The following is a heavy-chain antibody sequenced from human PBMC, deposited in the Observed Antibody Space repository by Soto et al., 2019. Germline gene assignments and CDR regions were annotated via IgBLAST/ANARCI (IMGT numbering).Heavy chain of an antibody. CDR1: GFTFSSYS. CDR3: ALGYCSGGSCYFFDY. CDR2: ISSSSSYI. J-gene: IGHJ4*02. Sequence: EVQLVESGGGLVKPGGSLRLSCAASGFTFSSYSMNWVRQAPGKGLEWVSSISSSSSYIYYADSVKGRFTISRDNAKNSLYLQRNSLRAEDTAVYYCALGYCSGGSCYFFDYWGQGTLVTVSS. D-gene: IGHD2-15*01. V-gene: IGHV3-21*01.